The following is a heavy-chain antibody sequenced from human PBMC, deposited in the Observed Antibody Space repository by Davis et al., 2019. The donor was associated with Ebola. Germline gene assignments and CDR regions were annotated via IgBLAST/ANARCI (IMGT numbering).Heavy chain of an antibody. J-gene: IGHJ4*02. CDR1: GYTFTSYG. CDR3: ARGAVAGTTILDY. Sequence: ASVKVSCKASGYTFTSYGISWVRQAPGQGLEWMGIINPSGGSTSYAQKFQGRVTMTRDTSTSTVYMELSSLRSEDTAVYYCARGAVAGTTILDYWGQGTLVTVSS. D-gene: IGHD6-19*01. V-gene: IGHV1-46*03. CDR2: INPSGGST.